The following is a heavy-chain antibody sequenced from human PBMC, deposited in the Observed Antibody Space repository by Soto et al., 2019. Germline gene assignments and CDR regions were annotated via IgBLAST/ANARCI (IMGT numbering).Heavy chain of an antibody. CDR2: IIPTFGTA. Sequence: SVKVSCKASGGTFSSYAISWVRQAPGQGLEWMGGIIPTFGTANYAQKLQGRVTITADESTSTAYMELSSLRSEDTAVYYCAQSWDSSSYGMDVWGQGTTVTVSS. J-gene: IGHJ6*02. CDR3: AQSWDSSSYGMDV. V-gene: IGHV1-69*13. CDR1: GGTFSSYA. D-gene: IGHD6-6*01.